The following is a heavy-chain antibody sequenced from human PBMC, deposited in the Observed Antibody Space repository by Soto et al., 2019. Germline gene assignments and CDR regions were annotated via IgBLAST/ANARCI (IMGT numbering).Heavy chain of an antibody. CDR3: ARQDPVTAVENDAFDF. CDR1: GFTFSVTA. CDR2: IRSKGNNYAT. Sequence: EVQLVESGGGLVQPGESLKLSCAASGFTFSVTAMHWVCQASGKGLEWLGRIRSKGNNYATAYAESVKGRFTISRDDSKNTAYLQMNSLKTEDTAVYYCARQDPVTAVENDAFDFWGQGTMVTVSS. D-gene: IGHD2-21*02. V-gene: IGHV3-73*01. J-gene: IGHJ3*01.